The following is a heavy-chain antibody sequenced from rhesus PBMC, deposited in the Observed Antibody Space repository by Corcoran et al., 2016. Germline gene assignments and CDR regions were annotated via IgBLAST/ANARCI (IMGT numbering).Heavy chain of an antibody. V-gene: IGHV4-127*01. CDR1: GYSISSGYG. D-gene: IGHD6-13*01. CDR3: ARVRIAAGLYFDY. Sequence: QVQLQESGPGLVKPSETLSLTCAVSGYSISSGYGWGWIRQPPGKGLEWIGQIYVGSGSTYYNPTLKRRVTVSKDTSKNQCSLKLSSVTAADTAVYYCARVRIAAGLYFDYWGQGVLVTVSS. CDR2: IYVGSGST. J-gene: IGHJ4*01.